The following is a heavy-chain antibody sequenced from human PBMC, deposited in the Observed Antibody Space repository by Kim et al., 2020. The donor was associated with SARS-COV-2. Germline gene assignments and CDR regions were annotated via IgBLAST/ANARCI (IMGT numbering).Heavy chain of an antibody. J-gene: IGHJ6*02. D-gene: IGHD4-17*01. V-gene: IGHV3-30*07. CDR3: ARDRNGDYGYYYYGMDV. Sequence: VKGRFAISRDNSQNTLYLQMNSLGAEDTAVYYCARDRNGDYGYYYYGMDVWGQGTTVTVSS.